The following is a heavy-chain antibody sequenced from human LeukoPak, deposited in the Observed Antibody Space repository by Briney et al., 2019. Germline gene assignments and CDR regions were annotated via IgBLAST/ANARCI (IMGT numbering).Heavy chain of an antibody. CDR2: IIPIFGTA. J-gene: IGHJ3*02. CDR3: AREGDGYNSGAFDI. V-gene: IGHV1-69*13. Sequence: SVKVSCKASGGTFSSYAISWVRQAPGQGLEWMGGIIPIFGTANYAQKFQGRVTITADESTSTAYMELSSLRSEDTAVYYCAREGDGYNSGAFDIWGQGTMVTVSS. CDR1: GGTFSSYA. D-gene: IGHD5-24*01.